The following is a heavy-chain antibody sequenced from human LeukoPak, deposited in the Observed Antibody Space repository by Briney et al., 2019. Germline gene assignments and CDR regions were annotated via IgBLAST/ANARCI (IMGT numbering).Heavy chain of an antibody. J-gene: IGHJ5*02. CDR2: ISAYNGNT. CDR1: GYTFTSYG. V-gene: IGHV1-18*01. CDR3: AKDRWNIEVFPAACPSDP. Sequence: GASVKVSCKASGYTFTSYGISWVRQAPGQGLEWMGWISAYNGNTNYAQKLQGRVTMTTDTSTSTAYMELRSLRSDDTAVYYCAKDRWNIEVFPAACPSDPWGQETLVTVSS. D-gene: IGHD2-2*01.